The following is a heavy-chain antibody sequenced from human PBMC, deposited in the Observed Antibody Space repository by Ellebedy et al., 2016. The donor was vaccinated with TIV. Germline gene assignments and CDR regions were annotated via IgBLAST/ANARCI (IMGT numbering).Heavy chain of an antibody. J-gene: IGHJ4*02. CDR3: ARDFSSSWYWGLHY. Sequence: PGGSLRLSCAASGFTFSSYGMHWVRQAPGKGLEWVAVIWYDGSNKYYADSVKGRFTISRDNSKNTLYLQMKSLRAEDTAVYYCARDFSSSWYWGLHYWGQGTLVTVSS. CDR1: GFTFSSYG. CDR2: IWYDGSNK. D-gene: IGHD6-13*01. V-gene: IGHV3-33*01.